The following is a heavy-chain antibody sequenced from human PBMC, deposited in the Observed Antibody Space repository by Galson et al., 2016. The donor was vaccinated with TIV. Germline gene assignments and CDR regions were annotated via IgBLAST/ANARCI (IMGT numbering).Heavy chain of an antibody. D-gene: IGHD5-12*01. Sequence: QSGAEVKKPGESLKISCKGSGYSFTNYWIGWVRQMPGKGLEWMGIIYPGDSDTRYSPSFQGQVTISADKSMNTAYLQWSSLKASDTAIYYCARHGWTVATSSPFDVWGQGTLVTVSS. J-gene: IGHJ4*02. CDR2: IYPGDSDT. CDR1: GYSFTNYW. V-gene: IGHV5-51*01. CDR3: ARHGWTVATSSPFDV.